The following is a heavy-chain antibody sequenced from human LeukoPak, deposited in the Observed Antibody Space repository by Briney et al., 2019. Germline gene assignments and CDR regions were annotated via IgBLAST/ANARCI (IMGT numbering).Heavy chain of an antibody. Sequence: GGSLRLSCAASGFTVSNNYMSWVRQAPGKGLEWVSVIYSGGRTYYADSVKGRFTISRDNSKHTLYLQMSSLRPEDTAVYYCARGGGVQYYFDYWGQGTLVTVSS. J-gene: IGHJ4*02. V-gene: IGHV3-53*01. D-gene: IGHD2-8*02. CDR2: IYSGGRT. CDR3: ARGGGVQYYFDY. CDR1: GFTVSNNY.